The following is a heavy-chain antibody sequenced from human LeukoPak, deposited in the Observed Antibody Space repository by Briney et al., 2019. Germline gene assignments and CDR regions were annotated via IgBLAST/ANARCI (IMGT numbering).Heavy chain of an antibody. V-gene: IGHV1-69*05. Sequence: ASVKVSCKASGYTFTGYYMHWVRQAPGQGLEWVGGIIPIFGTANYAQKFQGRVTITTDESTSTAYMELSSLRSEYTAVYYCARDIYDSSGSYFDYWGQGTLVTVSS. D-gene: IGHD3-22*01. CDR2: IIPIFGTA. CDR1: GYTFTGYY. J-gene: IGHJ4*02. CDR3: ARDIYDSSGSYFDY.